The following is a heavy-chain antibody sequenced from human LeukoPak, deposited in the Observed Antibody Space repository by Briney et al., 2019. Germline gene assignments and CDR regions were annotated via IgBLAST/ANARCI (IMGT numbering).Heavy chain of an antibody. Sequence: PSETLSLTCIVSGYSISSGYYWGWIRQPPGKGLEWIGSIYHSGSTYYNPSLKSRVTISVDTSKNQFSLKLSSVTAADTAVYYCARVAGTAMAPHWFDPWGQGTLVTVSS. CDR3: ARVAGTAMAPHWFDP. V-gene: IGHV4-38-2*02. CDR1: GYSISSGYY. CDR2: IYHSGST. J-gene: IGHJ5*02. D-gene: IGHD5-18*01.